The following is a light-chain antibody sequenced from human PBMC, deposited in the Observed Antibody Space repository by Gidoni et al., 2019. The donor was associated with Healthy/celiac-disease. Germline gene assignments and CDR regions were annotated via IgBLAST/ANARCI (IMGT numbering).Light chain of an antibody. CDR1: QSVSSSY. Sequence: IVLTQFPGTLSLSPGERATLSCRASQSVSSSYLAWYQQKPGQAPRLLLDGASSRATGSPDRFSGSGSGTDFTLTISRLEPEDVTVYYCQQYGSSRFTFGPGTKVDIK. CDR2: GAS. J-gene: IGKJ3*01. CDR3: QQYGSSRFT. V-gene: IGKV3-20*01.